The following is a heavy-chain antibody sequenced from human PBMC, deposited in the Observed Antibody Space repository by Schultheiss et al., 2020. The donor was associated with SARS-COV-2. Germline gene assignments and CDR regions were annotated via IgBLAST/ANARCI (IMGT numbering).Heavy chain of an antibody. V-gene: IGHV4-59*12. Sequence: SETLSLTCTVSGGSISSYYWSWIRQPPGKGLEWIGYIYYSGSTYYNPSLKSRVTISVDKSKNQFSLKLSSVTAADTAVYYCARARNDYVWGRGFDPWGQGTLVTVSS. CDR3: ARARNDYVWGRGFDP. J-gene: IGHJ5*02. CDR1: GGSISSYY. D-gene: IGHD3-16*01. CDR2: IYYSGST.